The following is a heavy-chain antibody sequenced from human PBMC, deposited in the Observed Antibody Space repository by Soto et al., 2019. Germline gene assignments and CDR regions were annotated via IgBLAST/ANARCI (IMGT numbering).Heavy chain of an antibody. CDR1: GGSISSYY. J-gene: IGHJ6*02. D-gene: IGHD4-4*01. Sequence: SETLSLTCTVSGGSISSYYWSWIRQPPGKGLEWIGYIYYSGSTNYNPSLKSRVTISVDTSKNQFSLKLSSVTAADTAVYYCARAGGPDKVTTYYYGMDVWGQGTTVTVS. V-gene: IGHV4-59*01. CDR3: ARAGGPDKVTTYYYGMDV. CDR2: IYYSGST.